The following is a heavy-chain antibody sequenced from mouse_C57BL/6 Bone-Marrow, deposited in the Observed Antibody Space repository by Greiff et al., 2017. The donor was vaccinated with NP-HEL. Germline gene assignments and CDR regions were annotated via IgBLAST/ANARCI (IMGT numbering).Heavy chain of an antibody. CDR2: ISDGGSYT. V-gene: IGHV5-4*01. CDR1: GFTFSSYA. Sequence: DVKLVESGGGLVKPGGSLKLSCAASGFTFSSYAMSWVRQTPEKRLEWVATISDGGSYTYYPDNVKGRFTISRDNAKNNLYLQMSHLKSEDTAMYYCARDGYYPSYWGQGTLVTVSA. D-gene: IGHD2-3*01. J-gene: IGHJ3*01. CDR3: ARDGYYPSY.